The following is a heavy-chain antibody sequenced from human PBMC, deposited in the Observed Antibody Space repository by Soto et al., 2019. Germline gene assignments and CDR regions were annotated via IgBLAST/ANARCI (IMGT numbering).Heavy chain of an antibody. CDR2: INWNGGST. V-gene: IGHV3-20*04. Sequence: ELQLVESGGGVVRPGGSLRLSCAASGFTFDDYGMSWVRQAPGKGLEWVSGINWNGGSTGYADSVKGRFTISRDNAKNSLYLQMNSRRAEDTALYYCARDSTWQGWELLSDNYYDGMDVWGQGTTVTVSS. J-gene: IGHJ6*02. CDR1: GFTFDDYG. CDR3: ARDSTWQGWELLSDNYYDGMDV. D-gene: IGHD3-10*01.